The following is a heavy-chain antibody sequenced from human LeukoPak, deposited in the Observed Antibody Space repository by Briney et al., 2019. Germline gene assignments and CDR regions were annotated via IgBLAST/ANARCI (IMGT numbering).Heavy chain of an antibody. CDR3: AAHYYDSSGYSTY. CDR1: GGTFSSYT. Sequence: SVKVSCKASGGTFSSYTISWVRQAPGQGLEWMGRIIPILGIANYAQKFQGRVTITADKSTSTAHVELSSLRSEDTAVYYCAAHYYDSSGYSTYWGQGTLVTVSS. V-gene: IGHV1-69*02. D-gene: IGHD3-22*01. CDR2: IIPILGIA. J-gene: IGHJ4*02.